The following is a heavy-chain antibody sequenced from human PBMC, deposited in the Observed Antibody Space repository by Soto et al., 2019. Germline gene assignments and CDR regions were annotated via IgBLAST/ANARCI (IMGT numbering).Heavy chain of an antibody. Sequence: GASVKVSCKASGYTFTSYAMHWVRQAPGQRLEWRGWINAGNGNTKYSQKFQGRVTITRDTSASTAYMELSSLRSEDTAVYYCARWDYDILTGYYTPPVYWGQGTLVTVSS. CDR1: GYTFTSYA. V-gene: IGHV1-3*01. J-gene: IGHJ4*02. CDR3: ARWDYDILTGYYTPPVY. CDR2: INAGNGNT. D-gene: IGHD3-9*01.